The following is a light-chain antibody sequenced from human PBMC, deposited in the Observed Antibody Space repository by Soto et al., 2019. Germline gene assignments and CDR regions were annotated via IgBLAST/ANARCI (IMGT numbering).Light chain of an antibody. V-gene: IGKV3-11*01. Sequence: EIVMTQSPATLSLSPGERATLSCRASQSVSRFLSWYQQKPGQAPRLLIYDASKRATGIPARFSGSGSGTDFTLTISSLESEDFAIYYCQQRGNWPWTFGLGTTVEIK. CDR1: QSVSRF. CDR3: QQRGNWPWT. CDR2: DAS. J-gene: IGKJ1*01.